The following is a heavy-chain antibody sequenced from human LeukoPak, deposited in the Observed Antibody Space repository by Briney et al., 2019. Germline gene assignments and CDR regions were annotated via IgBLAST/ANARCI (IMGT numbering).Heavy chain of an antibody. D-gene: IGHD4-17*01. Sequence: GGSLRLSCAASGFTFDDYAMHWVRQAPGKGLEWVSGINAGGGSTYYADSVKGRFTISRDNSMNTLYLQMNSLRVEDTAVYYCAKVGDYGDYGGVDYWGQGTLVIVSS. V-gene: IGHV3-23*01. CDR2: INAGGGST. J-gene: IGHJ4*02. CDR1: GFTFDDYA. CDR3: AKVGDYGDYGGVDY.